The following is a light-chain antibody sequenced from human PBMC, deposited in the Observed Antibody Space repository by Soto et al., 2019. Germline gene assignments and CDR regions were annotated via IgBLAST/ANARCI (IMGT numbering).Light chain of an antibody. CDR1: QSVGSN. J-gene: IGKJ1*01. CDR3: PPYYNWWT. CDR2: GAS. Sequence: EIVMTQSPATLSVSPGESATRSCRASQSVGSNLAWYQQKPGQDPRLLIYGASTRVTGIQARFSGSGSGTEFTLTISSLQSEDFAVYHCPPYYNWWTLGKWTKLDLK. V-gene: IGKV3-15*01.